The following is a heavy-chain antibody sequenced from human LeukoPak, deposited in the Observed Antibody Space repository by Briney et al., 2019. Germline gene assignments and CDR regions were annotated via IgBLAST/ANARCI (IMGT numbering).Heavy chain of an antibody. CDR2: MNPNSGNT. CDR1: GYTFTSYD. D-gene: IGHD2-2*01. Sequence: EASVKVPCKASGYTFTSYDINWVRQATGQGLEWMGWMNPNSGNTGYAQKSQGRVTMTRNTSISTAYMELSSLRSEDTAVYYCAREIVVVPAAQPQYYYYYGMDVWGQGTTVTVSS. J-gene: IGHJ6*02. CDR3: AREIVVVPAAQPQYYYYYGMDV. V-gene: IGHV1-8*01.